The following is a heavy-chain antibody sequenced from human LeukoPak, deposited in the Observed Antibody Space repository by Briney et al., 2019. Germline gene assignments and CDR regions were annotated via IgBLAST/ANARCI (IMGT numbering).Heavy chain of an antibody. D-gene: IGHD1-26*01. CDR1: GFTVSSNY. J-gene: IGHJ3*02. Sequence: PGGSLRLSCAASGFTVSSNYMSWVRQAPEKGLKWVSVIYSGGSTYYADSVKGRFTISRGNSKNTLYLQMNSLRAEDTAVYYCAHSRELLLDAFDIWGQGTMVTVSS. CDR2: IYSGGST. CDR3: AHSRELLLDAFDI. V-gene: IGHV3-66*01.